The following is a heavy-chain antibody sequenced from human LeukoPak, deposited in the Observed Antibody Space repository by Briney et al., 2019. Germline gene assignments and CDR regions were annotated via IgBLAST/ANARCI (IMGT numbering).Heavy chain of an antibody. V-gene: IGHV4-34*01. CDR3: ATDSYSSIGYY. D-gene: IGHD6-25*01. CDR2: VSPRGTT. Sequence: SETLSLTCAASDASFTNYNWSWIRQPPGKGPEWIGEVSPRGTTKYPSLESRVSISLDTTKNQFFLKLTSVTAADAAVYFCATDSYSSIGYYWGQGILVTVSS. CDR1: DASFTNYN. J-gene: IGHJ4*02.